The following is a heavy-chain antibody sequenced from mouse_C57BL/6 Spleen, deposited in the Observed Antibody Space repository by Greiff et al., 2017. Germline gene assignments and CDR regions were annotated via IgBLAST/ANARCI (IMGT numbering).Heavy chain of an antibody. J-gene: IGHJ2*01. CDR2: IYPGSGST. CDR1: GYTFTSYW. Sequence: QVQLQQPGAELVKPGASVKMSCKASGYTFTSYWITWVKQRPGQGLEWIGDIYPGSGSTNYNEKFKSKATLTVDTSSSTAYMQLRSLTSEDSAVYYCARSHYYGSSYYFDYWGQGTTLTVSS. D-gene: IGHD1-1*01. CDR3: ARSHYYGSSYYFDY. V-gene: IGHV1-55*01.